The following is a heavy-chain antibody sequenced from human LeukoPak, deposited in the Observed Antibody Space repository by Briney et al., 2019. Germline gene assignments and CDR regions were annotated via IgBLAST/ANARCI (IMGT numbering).Heavy chain of an antibody. Sequence: PGGTLRLSCAASGFTFSSYGMSWVRQAPGKGLEWVSAISGSGGSTYYADSVKGRFTISRDDSKNTAYLQMNSLKTEDTAVYYCTRGVDYGDYVKEDGYWGQGTLVTVSS. CDR2: ISGSGGST. CDR1: GFTFSSYG. V-gene: IGHV3-23*01. J-gene: IGHJ4*02. D-gene: IGHD4-17*01. CDR3: TRGVDYGDYVKEDGY.